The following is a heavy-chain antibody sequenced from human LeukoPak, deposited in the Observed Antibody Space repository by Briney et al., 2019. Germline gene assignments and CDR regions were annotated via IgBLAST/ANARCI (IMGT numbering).Heavy chain of an antibody. D-gene: IGHD3-22*01. CDR2: IWYDGSNK. V-gene: IGHV3-30*02. J-gene: IGHJ4*02. Sequence: GGSLRLSCAASGFTFSSYGMHWVRQAPGKGLEWVAVIWYDGSNKYYADSVKGRFTISRDNSKNTLYLQMNSLRAEDTAVYYCAKDRKVVVVRNFFDYWGQGTLVTVSS. CDR3: AKDRKVVVVRNFFDY. CDR1: GFTFSSYG.